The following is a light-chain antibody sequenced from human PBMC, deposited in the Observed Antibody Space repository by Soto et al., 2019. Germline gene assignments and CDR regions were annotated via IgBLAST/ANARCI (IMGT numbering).Light chain of an antibody. CDR3: CSYAGSPYV. CDR2: DVS. J-gene: IGLJ1*01. V-gene: IGLV2-11*01. Sequence: QSVLNQPRSVSGAPGQSGTISCTGTSCDVGGYNYVSWYQQHPGKAPKVMIYDVSKRPSGVPDRFSGSKSGNTASLTISGLQAEDEADYYCCSYAGSPYVFGTGTKVTVL. CDR1: SCDVGGYNY.